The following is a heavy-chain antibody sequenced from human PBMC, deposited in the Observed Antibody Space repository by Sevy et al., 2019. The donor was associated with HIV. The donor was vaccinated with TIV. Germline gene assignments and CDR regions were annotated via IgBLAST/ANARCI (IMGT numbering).Heavy chain of an antibody. D-gene: IGHD6-19*01. Sequence: SETLSLTCAVSDYSISSGYYWGWIRQPPGKGLEWIGSIYYSGSTYYNPSLKSRVTISVDTSKNQFSLKLSSVTAADTAVYYCARDLGSGWPDYYYYYMDVWGKGTTVTVSS. V-gene: IGHV4-38-2*02. CDR2: IYYSGST. CDR1: DYSISSGYY. CDR3: ARDLGSGWPDYYYYYMDV. J-gene: IGHJ6*03.